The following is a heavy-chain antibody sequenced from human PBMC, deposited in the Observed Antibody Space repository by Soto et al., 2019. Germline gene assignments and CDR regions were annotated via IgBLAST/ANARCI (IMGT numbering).Heavy chain of an antibody. V-gene: IGHV3-7*04. Sequence: GGSLRLSCVNSGFPFSSYWMNWARQAPGRGLEWVANINHKGSEKYYVDSVKGRFTISRDNAKNTLFLQMNDLRAEDTGVYYCARGTMSPGVDYWGQGA. CDR1: GFPFSSYW. CDR3: ARGTMSPGVDY. CDR2: INHKGSEK. J-gene: IGHJ4*02.